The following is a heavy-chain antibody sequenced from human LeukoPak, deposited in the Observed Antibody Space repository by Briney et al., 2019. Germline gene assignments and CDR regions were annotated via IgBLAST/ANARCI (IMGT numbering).Heavy chain of an antibody. J-gene: IGHJ5*02. CDR3: ANVPRQHDNWFDP. Sequence: GGSLRLSCAASGFTFSSYSMNWDRQAPGKGLEWVSSISSSSSYIYYADSVKGRFTISRDNAKNSLYLQMNSLRAEDTAVYYCANVPRQHDNWFDPWGQGTLVTVSS. CDR2: ISSSSSYI. CDR1: GFTFSSYS. D-gene: IGHD2-2*01. V-gene: IGHV3-21*01.